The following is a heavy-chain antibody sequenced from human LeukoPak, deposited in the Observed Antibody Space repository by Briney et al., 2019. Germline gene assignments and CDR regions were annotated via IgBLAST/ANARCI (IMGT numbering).Heavy chain of an antibody. V-gene: IGHV4-59*01. CDR2: IYYSGST. D-gene: IGHD3-16*01. Sequence: PSETLSLTCTVPGGSISSYYWSWIRQPPGKGLEWIGYIYYSGSTNYNPSLKSRVTISVDTSKNQFSLKLSSVTAADTAVYYCARDWGPSVYDYVWGSSTWGAFDIWGQGTMVTVSS. J-gene: IGHJ3*02. CDR3: ARDWGPSVYDYVWGSSTWGAFDI. CDR1: GGSISSYY.